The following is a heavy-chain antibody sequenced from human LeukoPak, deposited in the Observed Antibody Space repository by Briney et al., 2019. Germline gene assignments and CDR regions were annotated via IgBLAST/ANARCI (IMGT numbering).Heavy chain of an antibody. CDR2: ISSNGGST. CDR3: VKDFYPDSSSWYVEVFDY. Sequence: GRSLRLSCSASGFTFSSYAMHWVRQAPGKGLEYVSAISSNGGSTYYADSVKGRFTISRDNSKNTLYLQMSSLRAEDTAVYYCVKDFYPDSSSWYVEVFDYWGQGTLVTVSS. CDR1: GFTFSSYA. J-gene: IGHJ4*02. D-gene: IGHD6-13*01. V-gene: IGHV3-64D*06.